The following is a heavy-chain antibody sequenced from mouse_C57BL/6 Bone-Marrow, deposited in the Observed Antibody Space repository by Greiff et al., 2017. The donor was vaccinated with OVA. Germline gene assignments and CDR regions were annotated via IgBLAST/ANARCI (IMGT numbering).Heavy chain of an antibody. CDR3: ARDGYYGGDFDY. CDR2: IDPSDSYT. V-gene: IGHV1-50*01. CDR1: GYTFTSYW. Sequence: QVQLQQPGAELVKPGASVKLSCKASGYTFTSYWMQWVKQRPGQGLEWIGEIDPSDSYTTYNHKFKGKATLTVDTSSSTAYMQLSSLTSEDSAVYYCARDGYYGGDFDYWGQGTTLTVSS. D-gene: IGHD2-3*01. J-gene: IGHJ2*01.